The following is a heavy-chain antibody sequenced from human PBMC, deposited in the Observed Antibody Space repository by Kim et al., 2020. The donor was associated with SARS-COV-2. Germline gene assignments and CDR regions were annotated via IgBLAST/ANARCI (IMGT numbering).Heavy chain of an antibody. J-gene: IGHJ5*02. CDR3: ARRRGSSSSGGDWLD. CDR2: IFYTGQP. D-gene: IGHD3-10*01. CDR1: GDSIDNFNFY. Sequence: SETLSLTCAVSGDSIDNFNFYWDWVRQSPGKALEWIGSIFYTGQPYYSPSLKSRVTLLLDTSERHFSLTLASVTSTDSGVYFCARRRGSSSSGGDWLD. V-gene: IGHV4-39*02.